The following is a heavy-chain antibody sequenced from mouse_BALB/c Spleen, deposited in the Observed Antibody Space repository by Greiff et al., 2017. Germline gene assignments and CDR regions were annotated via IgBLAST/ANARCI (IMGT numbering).Heavy chain of an antibody. CDR2: IDPANGNT. CDR3: AREAARASWFAY. V-gene: IGHV14-3*02. CDR1: GFNIKDTY. Sequence: VQLQQSGAELVKPGASVKLSCTASGFNIKDTYMHWVKQRPEQGLEWIGRIDPANGNTKYDPKFQGKATITADTSSNTAYLQLSSLTSEDTAVYYCAREAARASWFAYWGQGTLVTVSA. D-gene: IGHD3-1*01. J-gene: IGHJ3*01.